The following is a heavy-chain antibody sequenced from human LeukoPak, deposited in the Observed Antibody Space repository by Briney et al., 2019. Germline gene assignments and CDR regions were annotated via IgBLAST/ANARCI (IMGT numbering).Heavy chain of an antibody. D-gene: IGHD5-18*01. CDR1: GDSISSSNSY. CDR3: ARQQDTAMVPHFDY. Sequence: SETLSLTCTVSGDSISSSNSYRGWIRQPPGKGLEWIGSLYYSGSTYYNPSLKSRVTISVDTSKNQFSLKLSSVTAADTAVYYCARQQDTAMVPHFDYWGQGTLVTVSS. J-gene: IGHJ4*02. CDR2: LYYSGST. V-gene: IGHV4-39*01.